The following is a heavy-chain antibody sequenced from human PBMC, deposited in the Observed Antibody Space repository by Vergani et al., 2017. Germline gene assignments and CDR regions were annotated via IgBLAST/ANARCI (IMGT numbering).Heavy chain of an antibody. V-gene: IGHV1-46*01. Sequence: QVQLVQSGAEVKKPGASVKVSCKASGYTFTSYYMHWVRQAPGQGLEWMGIINPSGGSTSYAQKFQGRVTMTRDTSTSTVYMELSSLRSENTAVYYCARDPPYYDIVTGYPPFDYWGQGTLVTVSA. CDR1: GYTFTSYY. J-gene: IGHJ4*02. CDR3: ARDPPYYDIVTGYPPFDY. D-gene: IGHD3-9*01. CDR2: INPSGGST.